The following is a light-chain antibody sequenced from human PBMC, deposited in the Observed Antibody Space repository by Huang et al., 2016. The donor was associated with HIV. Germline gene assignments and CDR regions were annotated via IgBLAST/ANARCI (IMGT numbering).Light chain of an antibody. J-gene: IGKJ4*01. CDR2: DAS. CDR3: QQYDNLPLT. CDR1: QDISNY. V-gene: IGKV1-33*01. Sequence: DIQMTQSPSSLSASVGDRVTITCQASQDISNYLNWFQQKPGKAPKLLIYDASNVETGVPSRFTGSGSGTDFTFIISSLRPEDIATYYCQQYDNLPLTFGGGTKVEIK.